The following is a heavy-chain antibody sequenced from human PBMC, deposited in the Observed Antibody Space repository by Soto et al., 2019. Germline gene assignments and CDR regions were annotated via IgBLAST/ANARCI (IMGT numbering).Heavy chain of an antibody. CDR3: AGGPFWSGSPKDAFDI. Sequence: PSDTVSLTCAVYGGSFSGYYWSWIRRPPGEGLEWIGEINQSGSTNYNPSLKSRVTISVDTSKNQFSLKLSSVTAADTAVYYCAGGPFWSGSPKDAFDIWGQGTMVTVSS. CDR2: INQSGST. V-gene: IGHV4-34*01. CDR1: GGSFSGYY. D-gene: IGHD3-3*01. J-gene: IGHJ3*02.